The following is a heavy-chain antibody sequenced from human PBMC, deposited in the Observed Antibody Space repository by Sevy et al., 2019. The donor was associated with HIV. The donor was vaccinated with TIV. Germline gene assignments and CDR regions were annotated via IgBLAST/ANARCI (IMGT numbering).Heavy chain of an antibody. CDR2: INHSGST. CDR1: VGSFSGYY. J-gene: IGHJ4*02. V-gene: IGHV4-34*01. D-gene: IGHD1-26*01. CDR3: ARGQWEHPF. Sequence: SETLSLTCAVYVGSFSGYYWTWIRQSPGKGLEWIGEINHSGSTNYNPSLKSRVSISIDTSKNQFSLKVNSVTAADTAIYYCARGQWEHPFWGQGTQVTVSS.